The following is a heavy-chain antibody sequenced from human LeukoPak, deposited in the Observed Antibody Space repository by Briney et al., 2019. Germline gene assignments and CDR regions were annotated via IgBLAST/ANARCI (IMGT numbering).Heavy chain of an antibody. CDR1: GYTFTSYG. CDR3: ARDYYDSSGYPQYYFDY. J-gene: IGHJ4*02. V-gene: IGHV1-18*01. CDR2: ISAYNGNT. D-gene: IGHD3-22*01. Sequence: ASVKVSCKASGYTFTSYGISWVRQAPGQGLEWMGRISAYNGNTNYAQKLQGRVTMTTDTSTSTAYMELRSLRSDDTAVYYCARDYYDSSGYPQYYFDYWGQGTLVTVSS.